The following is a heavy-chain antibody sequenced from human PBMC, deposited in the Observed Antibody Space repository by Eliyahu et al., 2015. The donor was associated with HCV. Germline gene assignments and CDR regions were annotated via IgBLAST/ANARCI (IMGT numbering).Heavy chain of an antibody. CDR2: ISSSGSTI. Sequence: EVQLVESGGGLVQPGGXLRLSCXASGXTFSSYEMNWVRQAPGKGLEWVSYISSSGSTIYYADSVKGRFTISRDNAKNSLYLQMNSLRAEDTAVYYCASGFMVRGVTGWGQGTLVTVSS. J-gene: IGHJ4*02. CDR1: GXTFSSYE. D-gene: IGHD3-10*01. CDR3: ASGFMVRGVTG. V-gene: IGHV3-48*03.